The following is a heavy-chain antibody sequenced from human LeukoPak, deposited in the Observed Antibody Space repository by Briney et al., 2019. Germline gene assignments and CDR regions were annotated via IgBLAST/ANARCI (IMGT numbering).Heavy chain of an antibody. D-gene: IGHD3-22*01. CDR1: GFTVSSNY. CDR2: IFSGGTT. J-gene: IGHJ4*02. V-gene: IGHV3-53*01. CDR3: EKSIMIVGVY. Sequence: GGSLRLSCAASGFTVSSNYMSWVRQAPGKGLQWVSVIFSGGTTYYADSVKGRFTISRDNSKNTLYLQMDSLRAEDTAVHYCEKSIMIVGVYWGGGTLVTVSS.